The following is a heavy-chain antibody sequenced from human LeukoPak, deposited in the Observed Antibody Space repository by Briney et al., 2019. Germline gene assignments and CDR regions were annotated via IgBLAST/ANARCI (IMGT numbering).Heavy chain of an antibody. D-gene: IGHD3-22*01. CDR2: ISSSSSYI. CDR3: ARDRNYYDSSGYPDAFDI. V-gene: IGHV3-21*01. Sequence: PGGSLRLSCAASGFTFSSYSMNWVRQAPGKGLEWVSSISSSSSYIYYADSVEGRFTISRDNAKNSLYLQMNSLRAEDTAVYYCARDRNYYDSSGYPDAFDIWGRGTMVTVSS. J-gene: IGHJ3*02. CDR1: GFTFSSYS.